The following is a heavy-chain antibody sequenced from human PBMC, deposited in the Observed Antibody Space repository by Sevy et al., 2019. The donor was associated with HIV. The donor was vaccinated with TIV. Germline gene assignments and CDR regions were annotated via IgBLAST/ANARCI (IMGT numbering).Heavy chain of an antibody. V-gene: IGHV3-30*18. CDR1: GLTLSSCG. CDR2: ISYDGSNK. D-gene: IGHD3-9*01. Sequence: GGSLRLSCAASGLTLSSCGMHWARQAPGKGLEWVAVISYDGSNKYYAESVKGRVTISRDTSKNTLYLQMNSLTAEDTAVYYCAKDFTGFYGMDVWGQGTTVTVSS. J-gene: IGHJ6*02. CDR3: AKDFTGFYGMDV.